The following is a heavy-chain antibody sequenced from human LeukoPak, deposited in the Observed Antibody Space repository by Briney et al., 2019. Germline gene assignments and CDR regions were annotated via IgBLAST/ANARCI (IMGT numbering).Heavy chain of an antibody. CDR3: AKYRSTSGYVDS. D-gene: IGHD3-3*01. CDR1: GRSNCSNY. V-gene: IGHV4-59*08. CDR2: KYYSGCT. Sequence: SDPLTLICSLSGRSNCSNYWIWFRQPPGKGLECIVYKYYSGCTTYHPPLKSRVTNPVDTPKKQSFLTLASLTARDHAVYYFAKYRSTSGYVDSWGQGTLVTVSS. J-gene: IGHJ4*02.